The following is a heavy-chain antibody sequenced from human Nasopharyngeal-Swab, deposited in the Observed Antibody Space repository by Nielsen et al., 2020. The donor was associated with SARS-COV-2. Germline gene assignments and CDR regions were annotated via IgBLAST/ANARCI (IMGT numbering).Heavy chain of an antibody. CDR3: ARDTYSNYASYYYYMDV. Sequence: GESLKISCAASGFTFSSYSMNWVRQAPGKGLEWVSSISSSSSYIYYADSVKGRFTISRDNAKNSLYLQMNSLRAEDTAVYYCARDTYSNYASYYYYMDVRGKGTTVTVSS. D-gene: IGHD4-11*01. J-gene: IGHJ6*03. V-gene: IGHV3-21*01. CDR1: GFTFSSYS. CDR2: ISSSSSYI.